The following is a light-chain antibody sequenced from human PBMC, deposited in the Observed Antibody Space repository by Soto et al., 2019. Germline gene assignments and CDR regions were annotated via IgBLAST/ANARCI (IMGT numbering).Light chain of an antibody. CDR1: QSVRSTS. V-gene: IGKV3-20*01. J-gene: IGKJ4*01. CDR2: GAS. CDR3: QQSGTSPLT. Sequence: PGESATLSCTSRQSVRSTSLAWYQQKPGQAPMLLLFGASGRATGTPPRFSGRGSGTDFTLTISRLEPEDFAVYYCQQSGTSPLTFGGGTKVDI.